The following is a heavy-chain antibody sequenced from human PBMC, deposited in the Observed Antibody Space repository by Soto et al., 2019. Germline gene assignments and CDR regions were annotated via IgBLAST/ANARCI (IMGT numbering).Heavy chain of an antibody. CDR3: ARGLKDYYDSSGQRPGWFDP. CDR1: GGSFSGYY. J-gene: IGHJ5*02. Sequence: SETLSLTCAVYGGSFSGYYWSWIRQPPGKGLEWIGEINHSGSTNYNPSLKGRVTISVDTSKNQFSLKLSSVTAADTAVYYCARGLKDYYDSSGQRPGWFDPWGQGTLVTGSS. CDR2: INHSGST. D-gene: IGHD3-22*01. V-gene: IGHV4-34*01.